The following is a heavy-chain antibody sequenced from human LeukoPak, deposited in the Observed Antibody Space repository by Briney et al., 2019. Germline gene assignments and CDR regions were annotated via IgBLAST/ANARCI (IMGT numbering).Heavy chain of an antibody. CDR3: ARGLRELPSSPFDY. CDR2: INHSGST. D-gene: IGHD1-26*01. J-gene: IGHJ4*02. Sequence: SETRSLTCAVYGGSFSGYYWSWIRQPPGKGLEWIGEINHSGSTNYNPSLKSRVTISVDTSKNQFSLKLSSVTAADTAVYYCARGLRELPSSPFDYWGQGTLVTVSS. V-gene: IGHV4-34*01. CDR1: GGSFSGYY.